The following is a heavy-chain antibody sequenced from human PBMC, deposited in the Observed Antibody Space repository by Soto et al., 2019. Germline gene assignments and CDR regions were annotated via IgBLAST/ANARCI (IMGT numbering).Heavy chain of an antibody. J-gene: IGHJ5*02. CDR1: GGSLSGYF. CDR2: IYTNVTT. V-gene: IGHV4-4*07. Sequence: SETLSLTCTVSGGSLSGYFCTWIRQPAEKGLEWIGRIYTNVTTNYHPSPKIRVTMSVDTSKNYFSLNLDYVTAADTAVYYCAREAVAATGTWWFDPWGQGPLATVS. CDR3: AREAVAATGTWWFDP. D-gene: IGHD6-13*01.